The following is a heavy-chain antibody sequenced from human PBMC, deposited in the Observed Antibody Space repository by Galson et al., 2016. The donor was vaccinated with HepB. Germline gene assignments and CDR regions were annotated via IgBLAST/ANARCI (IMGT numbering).Heavy chain of an antibody. CDR3: AGVGYCTNGVCFRDY. V-gene: IGHV4-34*01. Sequence: ETLSLTCAVYGGSLSGNYWSWLRQPPGKGLEWIGEINHSGSTNYNPSLKSRVTISVDTSKNQFSLKLSSVTAADTAVYYCAGVGYCTNGVCFRDYWGQGTLVTVSS. D-gene: IGHD2-8*01. CDR1: GGSLSGNY. J-gene: IGHJ4*02. CDR2: INHSGST.